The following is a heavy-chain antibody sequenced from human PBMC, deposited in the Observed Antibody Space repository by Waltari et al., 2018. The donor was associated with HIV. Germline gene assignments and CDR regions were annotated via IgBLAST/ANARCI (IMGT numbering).Heavy chain of an antibody. Sequence: EVQLLESGGGWVQPGGSLRRSWAASGFTFEGYAMTWVRLAPGKGLEWVSGISGSGGSTFYADSVKGRFAISRDNSKNTLYLQMNTLRAEDTAVYYCAKFRGSGSDYWGQGAQVTVSS. CDR1: GFTFEGYA. D-gene: IGHD3-10*01. J-gene: IGHJ4*02. CDR3: AKFRGSGSDY. V-gene: IGHV3-23*01. CDR2: ISGSGGST.